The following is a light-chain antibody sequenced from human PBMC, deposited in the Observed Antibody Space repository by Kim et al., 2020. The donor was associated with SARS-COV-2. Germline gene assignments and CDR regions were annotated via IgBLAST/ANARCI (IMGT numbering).Light chain of an antibody. Sequence: QSITISGIGTSSDVGSYNLVSWYQQHPGKAPKVMIYQDTKRPSGVSDRFSGSKSGNTASLTISGLQAEDEADYYCCSYAGSTTYWVFGGGTQLTVL. CDR1: SSDVGSYNL. V-gene: IGLV2-23*01. CDR3: CSYAGSTTYWV. J-gene: IGLJ3*02. CDR2: QDT.